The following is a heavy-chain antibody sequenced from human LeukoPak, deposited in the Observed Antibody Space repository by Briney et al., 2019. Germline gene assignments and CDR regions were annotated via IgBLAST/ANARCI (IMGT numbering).Heavy chain of an antibody. J-gene: IGHJ4*02. CDR3: ARPPPYYYSSGKFYFDY. CDR2: IYPDDSDT. V-gene: IGHV5-51*01. Sequence: GESLKISCKGSGYSSTSYWIAWVRQMPGKGLEWMGIIYPDDSDTRYSPSFQGQVTISADKSISTAYLQWSSLKASDTAIYYCARPPPYYYSSGKFYFDYWGQGTLVTVSS. CDR1: GYSSTSYW. D-gene: IGHD3-10*01.